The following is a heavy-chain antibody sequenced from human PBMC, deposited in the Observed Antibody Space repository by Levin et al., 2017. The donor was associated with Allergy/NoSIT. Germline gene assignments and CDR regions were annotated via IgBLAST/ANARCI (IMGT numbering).Heavy chain of an antibody. CDR1: GFTSSSYR. V-gene: IGHV3-7*03. CDR3: ASDHRGIFDS. J-gene: IGHJ4*02. D-gene: IGHD1-26*01. Sequence: GGSLRLSCAVSGFTSSSYRMSWVRQAPGKGLEWVANIKQDGSEKHYVDSVKGRFTISRDNAKNSLYLQMNSLRAEDTAVYYCASDHRGIFDSWGEGTLVTVSS. CDR2: IKQDGSEK.